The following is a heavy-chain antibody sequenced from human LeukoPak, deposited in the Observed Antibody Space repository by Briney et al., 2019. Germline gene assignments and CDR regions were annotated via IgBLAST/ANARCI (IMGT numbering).Heavy chain of an antibody. CDR1: GFTFSSQW. V-gene: IGHV3-7*01. D-gene: IGHD1-14*01. CDR2: VNQGGTEK. CDR3: AKAEPASGYDY. Sequence: GGSLRLSCAASGFTFSSQWMSWVRQAPGKGLEWVANVNQGGTEKYYVDSVKGRFTISRDNAENSLYLQMNSLRAEDTAVYYCAKAEPASGYDYWGQGTLVTVSS. J-gene: IGHJ4*02.